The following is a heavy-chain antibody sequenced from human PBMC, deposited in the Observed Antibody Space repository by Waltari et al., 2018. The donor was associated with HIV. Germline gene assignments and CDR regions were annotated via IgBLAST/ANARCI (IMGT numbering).Heavy chain of an antibody. J-gene: IGHJ4*02. CDR1: GVTFCSNG. CDR2: IWYDGSNK. D-gene: IGHD2-21*02. V-gene: IGHV3-33*01. Sequence: QVQLVESGGGVVPPGRSLRRFCVASGVTFCSNGLHWGRQVPGKGLEWVAVIWYDGSNKYYADSVKGRFTISRDNSKNTLYLQMNSLRAEDTAVYYCAREDLLYCGGDCYPGDYWGQGTLVTVSS. CDR3: AREDLLYCGGDCYPGDY.